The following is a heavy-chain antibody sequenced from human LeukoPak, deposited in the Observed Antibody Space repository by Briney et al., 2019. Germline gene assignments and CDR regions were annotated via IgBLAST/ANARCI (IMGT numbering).Heavy chain of an antibody. CDR3: ARGGMVYANNWFDP. Sequence: PSETLSLTCTVSGGSISSYYSSWIRQPPGKGLEWIGYIYYSGSTNYNPSLKSRVTISVDTSKNQFSLKLSSVTAADTAVYYCARGGMVYANNWFDPWGQGTLGTVSS. CDR1: GGSISSYY. CDR2: IYYSGST. J-gene: IGHJ5*02. V-gene: IGHV4-59*01. D-gene: IGHD2-8*01.